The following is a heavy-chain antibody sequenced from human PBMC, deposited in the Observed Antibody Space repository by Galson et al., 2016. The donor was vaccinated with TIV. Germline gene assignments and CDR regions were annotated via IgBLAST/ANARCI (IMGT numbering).Heavy chain of an antibody. CDR3: VRKAGSGWYDY. V-gene: IGHV1-18*04. D-gene: IGHD6-19*01. Sequence: SVKVSCKASGYTFTDHHIHWVRQAPGQGLEWMGLISGYNGNANYAQKFQGRVTMTTDTSTSTSYLELRNLRSDDTAIYFCVRKAGSGWYDYWGQGTLVTVSS. CDR1: GYTFTDHH. J-gene: IGHJ4*02. CDR2: ISGYNGNA.